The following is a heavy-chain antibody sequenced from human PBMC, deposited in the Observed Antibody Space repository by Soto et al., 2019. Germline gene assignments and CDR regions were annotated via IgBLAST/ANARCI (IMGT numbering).Heavy chain of an antibody. J-gene: IGHJ4*02. CDR1: GFTFSKHA. V-gene: IGHV3-21*01. CDR2: ISSTTNYI. Sequence: GGSLRLSCVASGFTFSKHALAWVRQAPGKGLEWVSSISSTTNYIYYADSMKGRFTVSRDNAKNSVYLEMNSLSAEDTAVYYCARESEDLTSNFDYWGQGTLVTVSS. CDR3: ARESEDLTSNFDY.